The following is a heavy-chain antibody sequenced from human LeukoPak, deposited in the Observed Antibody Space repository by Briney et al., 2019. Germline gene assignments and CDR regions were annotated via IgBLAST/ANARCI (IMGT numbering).Heavy chain of an antibody. J-gene: IGHJ4*02. D-gene: IGHD3-3*02. CDR1: VGSISSHY. Sequence: SETLSLTCTVSVGSISSHYWSWIRQPPGKGLEWIGYIYYSGSTNYNPSLQSRVTISVDRSKNQFSLKLTSVTAADTAVYYCARIHGGIWGQGTLVTVSS. V-gene: IGHV4-59*11. CDR3: ARIHGGI. CDR2: IYYSGST.